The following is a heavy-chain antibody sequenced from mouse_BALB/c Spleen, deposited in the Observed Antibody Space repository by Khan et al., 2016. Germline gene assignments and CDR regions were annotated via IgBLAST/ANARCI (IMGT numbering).Heavy chain of an antibody. Sequence: VQLQESGPGLVKPSQSLSLTCSVTGYSITSGYYWNWIRQFPGNKLEWMGYISYDGSNNYNPSLKNRISITRDTSKNQFFLKLNSVTTEDTATYCCAREGNYDPHYGGQGTTLTVSS. CDR2: ISYDGSN. V-gene: IGHV3-6*02. CDR1: GYSITSGYY. J-gene: IGHJ2*01. CDR3: AREGNYDPHY. D-gene: IGHD2-4*01.